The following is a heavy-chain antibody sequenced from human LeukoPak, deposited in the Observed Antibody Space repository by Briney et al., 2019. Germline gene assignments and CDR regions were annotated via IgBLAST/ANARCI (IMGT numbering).Heavy chain of an antibody. CDR1: GFTFSSYS. Sequence: GGSLRLSCAASGFTFSSYSMNWVRQAPGKGLEWVSYITSSSNTIYYADSVKGRFTISRDNAKTSLYLQMNSLRAEDTAVYYCVRQSYVVPPTWFDPWGQGTLVTVSS. J-gene: IGHJ5*02. CDR3: VRQSYVVPPTWFDP. CDR2: ITSSSNTI. D-gene: IGHD2-2*01. V-gene: IGHV3-48*04.